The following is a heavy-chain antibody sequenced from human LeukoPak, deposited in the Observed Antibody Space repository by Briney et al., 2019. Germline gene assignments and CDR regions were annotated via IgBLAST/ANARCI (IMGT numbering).Heavy chain of an antibody. J-gene: IGHJ4*02. CDR1: GYTFTSYY. D-gene: IGHD5-18*01. CDR2: INPSGGST. CDR3: ARVGSGYSYGSPFDY. Sequence: ASVKVSCKASGYTFTSYYMHWVRQAPGQGLEWMGIINPSGGSTSYAQKFQGRVTMTRDTSTSTVYMELSSLRSEDTAEYYCARVGSGYSYGSPFDYWGQGTLVTVSS. V-gene: IGHV1-46*01.